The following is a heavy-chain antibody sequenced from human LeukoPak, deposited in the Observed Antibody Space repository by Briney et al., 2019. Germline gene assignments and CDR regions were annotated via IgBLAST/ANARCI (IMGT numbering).Heavy chain of an antibody. J-gene: IGHJ5*02. D-gene: IGHD6-19*01. CDR3: ASENSSGQGGGANWFDP. Sequence: GASVKVSGKASGGTFSSYAISWVRQAPGQGLEWMGRIIPIFGIANYAQKFQGRVTITADKSTSTAYMELSSLRSEDTAVYYCASENSSGQGGGANWFDPWGQGTLVTVSS. V-gene: IGHV1-69*04. CDR2: IIPIFGIA. CDR1: GGTFSSYA.